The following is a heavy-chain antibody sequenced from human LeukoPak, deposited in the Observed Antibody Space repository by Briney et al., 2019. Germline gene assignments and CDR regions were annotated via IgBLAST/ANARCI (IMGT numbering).Heavy chain of an antibody. V-gene: IGHV3-30*02. J-gene: IGHJ4*02. CDR2: IRYDGGNT. CDR1: GFTFDDYA. Sequence: PGGSLRLSCAASGFTFDDYAMHWVRQAPGMGLEWVAFIRYDGGNTYYADSVKGRFTISRDNSKNTMYLQMNSLRAEDTAVYYCARDTRYFDSWGQGNMVTVSS. CDR3: ARDTRYFDS.